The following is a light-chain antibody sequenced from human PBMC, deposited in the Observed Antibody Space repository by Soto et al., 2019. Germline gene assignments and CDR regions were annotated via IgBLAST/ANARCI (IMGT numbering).Light chain of an antibody. CDR2: AAS. Sequence: AIQMTQSPSSLSASVGDRVTITCRASQGIRNDLGWYQQKPGKAPKLLIYAASSLQSGVPSRFSGSGSGTDFTLTISSLQSEDFAVYYCQQHSKWPRTFGQGTKVDIK. V-gene: IGKV1-6*01. J-gene: IGKJ1*01. CDR3: QQHSKWPRT. CDR1: QGIRND.